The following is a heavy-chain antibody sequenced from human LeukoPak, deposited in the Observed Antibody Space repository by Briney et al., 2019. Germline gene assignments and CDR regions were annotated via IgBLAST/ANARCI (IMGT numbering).Heavy chain of an antibody. J-gene: IGHJ4*02. V-gene: IGHV3-9*03. Sequence: PGGSLRLSCAASGFTFDDYAMHWVRQAPGKGLEWVSGISWNSGSIGCADSVKGRFTISRDNAKNSLYLQMNSLRAEDMALYYCAKDLTGYSSGWFDYWGQGTLVTVSS. CDR2: ISWNSGSI. CDR1: GFTFDDYA. D-gene: IGHD6-19*01. CDR3: AKDLTGYSSGWFDY.